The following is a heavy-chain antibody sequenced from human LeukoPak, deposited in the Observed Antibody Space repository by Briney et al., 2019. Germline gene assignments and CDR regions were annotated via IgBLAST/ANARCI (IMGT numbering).Heavy chain of an antibody. V-gene: IGHV4-59*01. CDR1: GGSIGSYY. CDR2: IYYTGST. CDR3: ARGGTYNDILSFDP. J-gene: IGHJ5*02. Sequence: KPSETLSLTCSVSGGSIGSYYWTWIRQSPGKGLEWIGQIYYTGSTYYNPSLERRVTISLDTSRIQFSLIMTSVTAADTAVYYCARGGTYNDILSFDPWGQGTLVTVSS. D-gene: IGHD3-9*01.